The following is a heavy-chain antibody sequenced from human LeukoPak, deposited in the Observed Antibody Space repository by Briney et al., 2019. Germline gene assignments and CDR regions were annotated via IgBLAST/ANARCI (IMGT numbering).Heavy chain of an antibody. V-gene: IGHV3-23*01. Sequence: GGSLRLSCAASGCTFSSYAMSWVRQAPGKGLEWVSAISGSGGSTYYADSVKGRFTISRDNSKNTLYLQMNSLRAEDTAVYYCAKDYYGSGSPYYFDYWGQGTLVTVSS. J-gene: IGHJ4*02. CDR3: AKDYYGSGSPYYFDY. D-gene: IGHD3-10*01. CDR2: ISGSGGST. CDR1: GCTFSSYA.